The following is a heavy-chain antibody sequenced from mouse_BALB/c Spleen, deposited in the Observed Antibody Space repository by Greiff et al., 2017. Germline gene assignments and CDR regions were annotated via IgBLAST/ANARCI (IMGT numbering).Heavy chain of an antibody. V-gene: IGHV5-9-4*01. Sequence: EVKLVESGGGLVKPGGSLKLSCAASGFTFSSYAMSWVRQSPEKRLEWVAEISSGGSYTYYPDTVTGRFTISRDNAKNTLYLEMSSLRSEDTAMYYCARERGRAMDYWGQGTSVTVSS. CDR2: ISSGGSYT. CDR3: ARERGRAMDY. CDR1: GFTFSSYA. J-gene: IGHJ4*01.